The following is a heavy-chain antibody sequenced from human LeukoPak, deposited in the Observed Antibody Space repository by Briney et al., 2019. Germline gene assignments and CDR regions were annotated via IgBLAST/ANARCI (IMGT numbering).Heavy chain of an antibody. D-gene: IGHD6-6*01. CDR3: ARTPNHIAARDYYYYYGMDV. V-gene: IGHV1-69*13. J-gene: IGHJ6*02. CDR2: IIPIFGTA. CDR1: GGTFSSYA. Sequence: SVTVSCTASGGTFSSYAISWVRQAPGQGLEWMGGIIPIFGTANYAQKFQGRVTITADESTSTAYMELSSLRSEDTAVYYCARTPNHIAARDYYYYYGMDVWGQGTTVTVSS.